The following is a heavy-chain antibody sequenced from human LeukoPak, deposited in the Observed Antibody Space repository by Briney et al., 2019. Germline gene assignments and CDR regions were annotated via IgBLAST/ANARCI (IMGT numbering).Heavy chain of an antibody. J-gene: IGHJ5*02. D-gene: IGHD4-17*01. CDR1: GYTFTSYY. Sequence: ASVKVSCKASGYTFTSYYMHWVRQAPGPGLEWMGIINPSGGSTSYAQKFQGRVPMTRDMSTSTVYMELSSLRSEDTAVYYCASSSDYGDDWFDPWGQGTLVTVSS. V-gene: IGHV1-46*01. CDR2: INPSGGST. CDR3: ASSSDYGDDWFDP.